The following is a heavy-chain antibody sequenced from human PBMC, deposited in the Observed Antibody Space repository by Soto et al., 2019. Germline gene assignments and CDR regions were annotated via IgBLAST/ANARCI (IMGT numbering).Heavy chain of an antibody. CDR2: ISSNDEK. J-gene: IGHJ2*01. V-gene: IGHV2-26*01. CDR3: ARKFQGSWYFDL. Sequence: QVTLKESGPVLVKPTETLTLTCTVSGSSLSNARMGVTWIRQPPGKALEWLAHISSNDEKSFSTSLKTRLTLSKDTSKSQVVLTMTNMDPTDTATYPCARKFQGSWYFDLWGRGTLVIVSS. CDR1: GSSLSNARMG.